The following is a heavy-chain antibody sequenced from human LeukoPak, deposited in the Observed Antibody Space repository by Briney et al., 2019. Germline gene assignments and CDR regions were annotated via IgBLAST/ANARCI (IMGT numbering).Heavy chain of an antibody. V-gene: IGHV4-34*01. CDR3: ARHYYDSSGYYPLYFDY. CDR2: INHSGST. J-gene: IGHJ4*02. D-gene: IGHD3-22*01. CDR1: GGSFSGYY. Sequence: SETLSLTCTVYGGSFSGYYWSWIRQPPGKGLEWIGEINHSGSTNYNPSLKSRVTISVDTSKKQFSLKLSSVTAADTAVYYCARHYYDSSGYYPLYFDYWGQGALVTVSS.